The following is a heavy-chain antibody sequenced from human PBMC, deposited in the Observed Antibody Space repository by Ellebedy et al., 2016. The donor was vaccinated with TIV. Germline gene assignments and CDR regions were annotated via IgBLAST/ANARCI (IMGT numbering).Heavy chain of an antibody. CDR2: ISGSGGSGSGGRT. Sequence: GESLKISCTASGFTFSTYAMSWVRQAPGKGLEWVSTISGSGGSGSGGRTYYADSVKGRFTISIDNSKNTLYLQMNSLRAEDTAVYYCAKVGEYYDFWSGYSPFDYWGQGTLVTVSS. V-gene: IGHV3-23*01. J-gene: IGHJ4*02. CDR1: GFTFSTYA. CDR3: AKVGEYYDFWSGYSPFDY. D-gene: IGHD3-3*01.